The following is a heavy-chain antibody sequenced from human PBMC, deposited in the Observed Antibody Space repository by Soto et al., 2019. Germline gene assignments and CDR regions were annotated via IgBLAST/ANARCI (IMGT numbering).Heavy chain of an antibody. D-gene: IGHD1-26*01. CDR2: IIPFFGTS. Sequence: QVQLVQSGAEVKKPGSSVKVSCEASGGTFSSYAINWVRQAPGQGLEWMGGIIPFFGTSNYAQKFQGRVTITADDSTSTAYMELRSVRSEDTAVYYCARVGHINNYGMAVWGQGTKVTVSS. CDR1: GGTFSSYA. CDR3: ARVGHINNYGMAV. V-gene: IGHV1-69*01. J-gene: IGHJ6*02.